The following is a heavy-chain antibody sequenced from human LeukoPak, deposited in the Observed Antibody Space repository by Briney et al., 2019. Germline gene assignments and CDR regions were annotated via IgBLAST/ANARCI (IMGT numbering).Heavy chain of an antibody. Sequence: GGSLRLSCAASGFTFSDYYMSWIRQAPGKGLEWVSYISSSGTYTTYADSVKGRFSISRGNAKSSPYLRMNSLRAEDTAVYYCARYPDAFDMWGQGTLVTVCS. CDR3: ARYPDAFDM. CDR1: GFTFSDYY. CDR2: ISSSGTYT. J-gene: IGHJ3*02. V-gene: IGHV3-11*03.